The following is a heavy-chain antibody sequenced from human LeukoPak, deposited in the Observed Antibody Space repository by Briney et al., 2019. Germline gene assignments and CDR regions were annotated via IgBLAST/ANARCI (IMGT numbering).Heavy chain of an antibody. CDR3: ASLKINYYYYYGMDV. J-gene: IGHJ6*02. V-gene: IGHV4-4*02. Sequence: PSETLSLTCAVSGGSISSSNWWSWVRQPPGKGLEWIGEIYHSGSTNYNPSLKSRVTISVDKSKNQFSLKLSSVTAADTAVYYCASLKINYYYYYGMDVWGQGTTVTVSS. D-gene: IGHD1-1*01. CDR1: GGSISSSNW. CDR2: IYHSGST.